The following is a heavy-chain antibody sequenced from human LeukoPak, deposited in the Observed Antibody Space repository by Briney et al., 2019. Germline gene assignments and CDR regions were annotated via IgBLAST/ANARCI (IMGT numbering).Heavy chain of an antibody. J-gene: IGHJ4*02. CDR1: SGSISTSNYY. D-gene: IGHD1-26*01. V-gene: IGHV4-39*07. CDR3: ARDGRFPPEVLPRYFDY. CDR2: IYYSGST. Sequence: SETLSLTCTVSSGSISTSNYYWGWIRQPPGKGLEWIGNIYYSGSTYYNPSLKSRVTISVETSKNQFSLKLSSVTAADTAVYYCARDGRFPPEVLPRYFDYWGQGTLVTVSS.